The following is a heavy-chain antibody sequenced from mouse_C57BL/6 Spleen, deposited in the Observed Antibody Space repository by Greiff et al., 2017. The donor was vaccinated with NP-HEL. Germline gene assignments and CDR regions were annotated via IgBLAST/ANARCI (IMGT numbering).Heavy chain of an antibody. CDR3: ARGSSCFDY. V-gene: IGHV3-6*01. Sequence: EVKLQESGPGLVKPSQSLSLTCSVTGYSITSGYYWNWIRQFPGNKLEWMGYISYDGSNNYNPSLKNRISITRDTSKNQFFLKLNSVTTEDTATYYCARGSSCFDYWGQGTTLTVSS. D-gene: IGHD1-1*01. CDR2: ISYDGSN. J-gene: IGHJ2*01. CDR1: GYSITSGYY.